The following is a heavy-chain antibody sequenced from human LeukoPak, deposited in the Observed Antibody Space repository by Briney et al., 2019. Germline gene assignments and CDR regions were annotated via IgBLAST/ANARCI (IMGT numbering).Heavy chain of an antibody. CDR3: ARDQGYYDSSGYFDY. CDR2: ISYDGTDK. V-gene: IGHV3-30-3*01. J-gene: IGHJ4*02. Sequence: GGSLRLSCAASGFTFSSYAMPWVRQAPGKGLEWVAVISYDGTDKYYADSVKGRFTISRDKSKNKLYLQMNSLKPEDTAVYYCARDQGYYDSSGYFDYWGQGTLVTVSS. D-gene: IGHD3-22*01. CDR1: GFTFSSYA.